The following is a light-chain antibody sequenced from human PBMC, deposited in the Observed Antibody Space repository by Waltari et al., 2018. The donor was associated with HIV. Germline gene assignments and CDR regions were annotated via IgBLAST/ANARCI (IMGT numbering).Light chain of an antibody. J-gene: IGLJ2*01. V-gene: IGLV3-21*02. CDR3: QVWDRGYKEAV. CDR1: NIGRNS. Sequence: SYVLTQAPSISVAPGQTATISFGNIGRNSVQWYRQKPGRAPLLVVLDDVDRSSGIPARFSGARSGERATLTISGVEAGDEADYYCQVWDRGYKEAVFGGGT. CDR2: DDV.